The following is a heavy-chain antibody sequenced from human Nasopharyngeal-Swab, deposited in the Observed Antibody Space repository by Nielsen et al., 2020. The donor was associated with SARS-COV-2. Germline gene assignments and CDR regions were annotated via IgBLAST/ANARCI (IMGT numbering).Heavy chain of an antibody. CDR3: ARDNDILTGYYRGVLDP. CDR2: IYYSGST. D-gene: IGHD3-9*01. V-gene: IGHV4-31*03. CDR1: GGSISSGGYY. Sequence: LTLSCTLSGGSISSGGYYWSWIRQHPGKGLEWIGYIYYSGSTYYNPSLKSRVTISVDTSKNQFSLKLSSVTAADTAVYYCARDNDILTGYYRGVLDPWGQGTLVTVSS. J-gene: IGHJ5*02.